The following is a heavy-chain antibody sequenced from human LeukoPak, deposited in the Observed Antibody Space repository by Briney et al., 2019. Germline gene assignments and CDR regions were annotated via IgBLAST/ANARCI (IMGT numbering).Heavy chain of an antibody. CDR3: ARLCSGGSCYSGAFDI. V-gene: IGHV3-7*01. Sequence: GGSLRLSCAASEFTFSNYWMSWVRQAPGKGLEWVANIKKDGSEKYYVDSVKGRFTISRDNAKNSLYLQMNSLRAEDTAVYYCARLCSGGSCYSGAFDIWGQGTMVTVSS. D-gene: IGHD2-15*01. CDR1: EFTFSNYW. J-gene: IGHJ3*02. CDR2: IKKDGSEK.